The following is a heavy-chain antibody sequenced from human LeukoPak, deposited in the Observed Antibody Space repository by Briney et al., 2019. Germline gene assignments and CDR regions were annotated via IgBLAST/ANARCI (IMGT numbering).Heavy chain of an antibody. CDR3: ARAKDSYGYSGFDY. CDR1: GYTFTSYG. J-gene: IGHJ4*02. CDR2: ISAYNGNT. Sequence: GASVKVSCKASGYTFTSYGISWVRQGPGQGLEWMGWISAYNGNTNYAQKLQGRVTMTTDTSTTTAYMELRSMRSHDTAVYYCARAKDSYGYSGFDYWGRGTLVTVSS. D-gene: IGHD5-18*01. V-gene: IGHV1-18*01.